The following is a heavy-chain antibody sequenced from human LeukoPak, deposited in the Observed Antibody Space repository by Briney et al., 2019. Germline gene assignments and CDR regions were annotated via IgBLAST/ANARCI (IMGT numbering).Heavy chain of an antibody. V-gene: IGHV1-24*01. Sequence: GASVKISCKVSGYTLTELSMHWVRQAPGQGLEWMGGFDREDAETIHAQKFQGRVTLTEDTSTDTAYMELSSLTSDDTAVYYCATSSGYSSNWSPDFDYWGQGTLVTVSS. CDR2: FDREDAET. CDR1: GYTLTELS. J-gene: IGHJ4*02. CDR3: ATSSGYSSNWSPDFDY. D-gene: IGHD6-13*01.